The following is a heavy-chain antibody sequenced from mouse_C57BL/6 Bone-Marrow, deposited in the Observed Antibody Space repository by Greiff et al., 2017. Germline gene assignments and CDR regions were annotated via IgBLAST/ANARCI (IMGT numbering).Heavy chain of an antibody. CDR1: GFTFRSYG. CDR3: ARHAPWPVDH. J-gene: IGHJ4*01. CDR2: ISSGGSYT. Sequence: VQLQQSGGDLVKPGGSLKLSCAASGFTFRSYGMSWVRQTPDKRLEWVATISSGGSYTYYPDSVKGRFTISRDNAKNTLYLQMSSLKSEDTAMYYCARHAPWPVDHWGQGTSVTVSS. V-gene: IGHV5-6*01.